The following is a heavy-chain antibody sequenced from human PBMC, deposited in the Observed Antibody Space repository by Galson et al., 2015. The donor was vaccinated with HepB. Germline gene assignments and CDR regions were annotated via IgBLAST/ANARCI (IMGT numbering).Heavy chain of an antibody. D-gene: IGHD4-17*01. CDR2: ISSDGINI. J-gene: IGHJ6*02. Sequence: SLRLSCAASGFTFSTYAIHWVRQAPGKGLEWVAVISSDGINIYYPDSLKGRFTVSRDNSRNTMFLQMNSLRVEDTAVYYCARGLPRTTDYVSKFYYYGLDVWGQGTTVTVSS. CDR3: ARGLPRTTDYVSKFYYYGLDV. V-gene: IGHV3-30*04. CDR1: GFTFSTYA.